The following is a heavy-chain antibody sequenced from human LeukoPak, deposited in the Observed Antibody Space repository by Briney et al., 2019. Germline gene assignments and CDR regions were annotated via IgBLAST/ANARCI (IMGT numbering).Heavy chain of an antibody. Sequence: GGSLRLSCVASGFTVSSSYMSWVRQAPGKGLEWVSTIYSGGFTYYADSVKGRFSISRDNSKNTLYLQMNSLRAEDTAVYYCARNLPDSSGQKKNYFDYWGQGTLVTVSS. CDR3: ARNLPDSSGQKKNYFDY. CDR2: IYSGGFT. J-gene: IGHJ4*02. V-gene: IGHV3-66*01. CDR1: GFTVSSSY. D-gene: IGHD3-22*01.